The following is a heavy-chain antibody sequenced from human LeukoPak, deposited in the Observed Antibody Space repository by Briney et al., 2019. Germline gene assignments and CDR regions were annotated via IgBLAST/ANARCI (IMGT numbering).Heavy chain of an antibody. D-gene: IGHD6-19*01. CDR3: ARAVAGTHWLDP. CDR2: ISGSADST. V-gene: IGHV3-23*01. CDR1: GFTFSSYA. Sequence: GGSLRLSCAASGFTFSSYAISWVRQSPGKGLEWVSSISGSADSTYDADSVKGRFTMSRENAKNSLHLQMNSLRAGDTAVYYCARAVAGTHWLDPWGQGTLVTVSS. J-gene: IGHJ5*02.